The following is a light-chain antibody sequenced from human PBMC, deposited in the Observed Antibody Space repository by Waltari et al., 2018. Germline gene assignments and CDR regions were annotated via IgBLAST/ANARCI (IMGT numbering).Light chain of an antibody. V-gene: IGKV3-15*01. CDR1: QSVRSN. J-gene: IGKJ2*01. Sequence: EIVMTLPPATLSVSSGERATLSCRASQSVRSNLAWYQQKPGQAPRLLIYGASNRATGIPGKFSGSGSGTEFTLTISSLQSEDVAVYYCQHYNNWPSYTFGPGTKLEIK. CDR2: GAS. CDR3: QHYNNWPSYT.